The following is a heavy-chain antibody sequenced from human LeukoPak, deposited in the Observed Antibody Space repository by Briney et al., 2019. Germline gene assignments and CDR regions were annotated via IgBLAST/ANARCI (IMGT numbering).Heavy chain of an antibody. CDR1: GGSISGFY. V-gene: IGHV4-59*01. Sequence: PSETLSLTCTVSGGSISGFYWSGIRQPPGKGLEWIGYIYYSGSTNYNPSLKSRVTISVDTSKNQFSLNLSSVTAADTAVYYCARDWRRNYYGSGSYLHFDYWGQGTLVTVSS. D-gene: IGHD3-10*01. J-gene: IGHJ4*02. CDR2: IYYSGST. CDR3: ARDWRRNYYGSGSYLHFDY.